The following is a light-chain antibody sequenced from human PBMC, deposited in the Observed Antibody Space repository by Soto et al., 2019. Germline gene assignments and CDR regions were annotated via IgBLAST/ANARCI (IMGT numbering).Light chain of an antibody. Sequence: EIVFTQSPGTLSLSPGGGATLSWRASQSVSSSYIAWYQQRPGQTPSLLIYGASTRATGIPDRFSGSGSGTHFTLTISRLEPGDFAVYYCQHFGGTTFTFGQGTRLEIK. CDR3: QHFGGTTFT. CDR1: QSVSSSY. J-gene: IGKJ5*01. CDR2: GAS. V-gene: IGKV3-20*01.